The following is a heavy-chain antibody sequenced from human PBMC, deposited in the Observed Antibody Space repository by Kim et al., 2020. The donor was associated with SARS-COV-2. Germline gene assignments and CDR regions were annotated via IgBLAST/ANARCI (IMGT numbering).Heavy chain of an antibody. V-gene: IGHV3-15*01. CDR3: TTGTTVARYIADY. J-gene: IGHJ4*02. CDR1: GITFSDTW. CDR2: ISRKSDGETR. Sequence: GGSLRLSCTVSGITFSDTWMSWVRQAPGKGLEWVGRISRKSDGETRDYAAAVSGRFIISRDDSKNTLFLQMSGLKTEDTALYYCTTGTTVARYIADYWGQGTRVSVSS. D-gene: IGHD4-17*01.